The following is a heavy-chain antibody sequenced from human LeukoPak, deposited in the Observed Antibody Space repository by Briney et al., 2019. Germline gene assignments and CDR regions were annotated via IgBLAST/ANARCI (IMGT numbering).Heavy chain of an antibody. CDR3: ARVGSSGGFDP. CDR1: GYTFTSYA. CDR2: IIPIFGTA. J-gene: IGHJ5*02. V-gene: IGHV1-69*05. Sequence: SVKVSCKASGYTFTSYAISWVRQAPGQGLEWMGGIIPIFGTANYAQKFQGRVTITTDESTSTAYMELSSLRSEDTAVYYCARVGSSGGFDPWGQGTLVTVSS. D-gene: IGHD6-6*01.